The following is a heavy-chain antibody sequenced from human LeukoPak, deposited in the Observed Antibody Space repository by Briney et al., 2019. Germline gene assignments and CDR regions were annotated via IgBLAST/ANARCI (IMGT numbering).Heavy chain of an antibody. CDR1: GFTFGDYA. V-gene: IGHV3-49*04. CDR3: TRVQGSSTS. J-gene: IGHJ4*02. Sequence: PGRSLRLSCTASGFTFGDYAMSWVRPAPGKGLEWVGFIRSKAYGGTTEYAASVKGRFTISRDDSKSIAYLQMNSLKTEDTAVYYCTRVQGSSTSWGQGTLVTVSS. CDR2: IRSKAYGGTT. D-gene: IGHD2-2*01.